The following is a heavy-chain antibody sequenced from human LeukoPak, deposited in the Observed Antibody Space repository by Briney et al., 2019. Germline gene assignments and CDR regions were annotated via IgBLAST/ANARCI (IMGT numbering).Heavy chain of an antibody. D-gene: IGHD3-10*01. Sequence: ASVKVSCKASGYTFTSYDINWVRQATGQGLEWMGWMNPNSGNTGYAQKFQGRVTITRNTSISTAYMELSSLRSEDTAVYYCARGLSYYGSGSRYHYNWFDPWGQGTLVTVSS. CDR2: MNPNSGNT. V-gene: IGHV1-8*03. CDR3: ARGLSYYGSGSRYHYNWFDP. J-gene: IGHJ5*02. CDR1: GYTFTSYD.